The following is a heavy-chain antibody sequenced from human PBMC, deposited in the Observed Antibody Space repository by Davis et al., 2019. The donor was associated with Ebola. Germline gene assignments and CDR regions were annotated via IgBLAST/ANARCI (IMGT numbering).Heavy chain of an antibody. CDR3: ATPYSSGWSWPRSIWYFDL. CDR1: GYTLTELS. D-gene: IGHD6-19*01. Sequence: ASVKVSCKVSGYTLTELSMHWVRQAPGKGLKWLGGFDPEDGETIYAQKFQGRVTMTEDTSTDTAYMELSSLRSEDTAVYYCATPYSSGWSWPRSIWYFDLWGRGTLVTVSS. V-gene: IGHV1-24*01. CDR2: FDPEDGET. J-gene: IGHJ2*01.